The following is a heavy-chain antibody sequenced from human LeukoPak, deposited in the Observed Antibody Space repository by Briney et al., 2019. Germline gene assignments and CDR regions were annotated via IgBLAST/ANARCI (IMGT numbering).Heavy chain of an antibody. CDR3: AKGPHQGVAEVDY. D-gene: IGHD6-19*01. CDR2: ISASGAGT. J-gene: IGHJ4*02. V-gene: IGHV3-23*01. CDR1: GFTFSSYT. Sequence: PGGSLRLSCAASGFTFSSYTMNWVRQAPGKELEWVSAISASGAGTYYADSVKGRFTISRDNSKNTLYLQMNSLRAEDTAVYYCAKGPHQGVAEVDYWGQGTLVTVSS.